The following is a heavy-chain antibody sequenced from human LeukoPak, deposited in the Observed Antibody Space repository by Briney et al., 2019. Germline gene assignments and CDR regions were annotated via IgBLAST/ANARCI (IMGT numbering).Heavy chain of an antibody. V-gene: IGHV3-23*01. CDR3: AKEIAGAAHTFDI. CDR2: ISGSGGSA. CDR1: GFAFSSYA. D-gene: IGHD7-27*01. J-gene: IGHJ3*02. Sequence: GGSLRLSCAASGFAFSSYAMNWVRQAPGKGLEWVSGISGSGGSAYYADSVKGRFTLSRDNSKNTLYLRMNSLGVEDTAVYYCAKEIAGAAHTFDIWGQGTRVTVSS.